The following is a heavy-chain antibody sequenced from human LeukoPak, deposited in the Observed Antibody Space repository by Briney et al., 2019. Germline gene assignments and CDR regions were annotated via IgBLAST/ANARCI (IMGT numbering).Heavy chain of an antibody. J-gene: IGHJ5*02. CDR1: GGSISSDY. CDR3: ARAAAHWFDR. Sequence: PSETLSLTCTVSGGSISSDYWSWIRQPPGKGREWMGYIYYSGSTNYNPSPQSRVTISVDTYKNQLSRKLSSVTAADPAVYYCARAAAHWFDRWGQGTLVTVSS. CDR2: IYYSGST. D-gene: IGHD6-13*01. V-gene: IGHV4-59*01.